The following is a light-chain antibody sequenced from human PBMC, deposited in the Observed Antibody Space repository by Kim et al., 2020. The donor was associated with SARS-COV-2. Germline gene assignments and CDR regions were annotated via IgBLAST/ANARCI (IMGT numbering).Light chain of an antibody. J-gene: IGKJ2*03. CDR3: QQYYSYPLYS. CDR1: QGISSY. Sequence: ASTGDRVTITCRASQGISSYLAWYQQKPGKAPKLLIYAASTLQSGVPSRFSGSGSGTDFTLTISCLQSEDFATYYCQQYYSYPLYSFGQGTNLEI. CDR2: AAS. V-gene: IGKV1-8*01.